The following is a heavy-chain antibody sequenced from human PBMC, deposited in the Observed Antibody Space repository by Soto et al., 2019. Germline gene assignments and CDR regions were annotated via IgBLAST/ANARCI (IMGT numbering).Heavy chain of an antibody. CDR1: GGSINSGDYY. Sequence: PSETLSLTCTVSGGSINSGDYYWTWVRQPPGKGLEWIGNIFHSGSTYYTPSLQSRVTISLDTSKNHFSLKLSSVTAADTAVYYCARDRYYGSGTYYNFYSGMDVWAQGTTVTSP. D-gene: IGHD3-10*01. CDR2: IFHSGST. J-gene: IGHJ6*02. V-gene: IGHV4-30-4*01. CDR3: ARDRYYGSGTYYNFYSGMDV.